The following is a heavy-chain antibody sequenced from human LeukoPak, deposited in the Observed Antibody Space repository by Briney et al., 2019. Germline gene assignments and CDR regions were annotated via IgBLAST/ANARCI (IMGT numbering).Heavy chain of an antibody. CDR1: GGTFSSYA. J-gene: IGHJ4*02. D-gene: IGHD6-13*01. V-gene: IGHV1-69*06. Sequence: SVTVSCKASGGTFSSYAISWVRQAPGQGLEWMGGIIPIFGTANYAQKFQGRVTITADKSTSTAYMELSSLRSEDTAVYYCATYSSSLTLDYWGQGTLVTVSS. CDR3: ATYSSSLTLDY. CDR2: IIPIFGTA.